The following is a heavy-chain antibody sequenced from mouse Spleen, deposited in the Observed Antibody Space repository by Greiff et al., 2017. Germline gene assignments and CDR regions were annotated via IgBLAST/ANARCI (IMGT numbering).Heavy chain of an antibody. Sequence: EVQVVESGPELVKPGASVKIPCKASGYTFTDYNMDWVKQSHGKSLEWIGDINPNNGGTIYNQKFKGKATLTVDKSSSTAYMELRSLTSEDTAVYYCARKEDGYYNWGQGTTLTVSS. V-gene: IGHV1-18*01. D-gene: IGHD2-3*01. J-gene: IGHJ2*01. CDR1: GYTFTDYN. CDR3: ARKEDGYYN. CDR2: INPNNGGT.